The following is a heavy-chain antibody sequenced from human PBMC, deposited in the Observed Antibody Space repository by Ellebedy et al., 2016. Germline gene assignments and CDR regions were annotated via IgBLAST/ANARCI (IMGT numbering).Heavy chain of an antibody. CDR3: AGWGPSSNY. CDR1: GFTFRTFW. Sequence: GESLKISXAASGFTFRTFWMNWVRQAPGKGLEWVANINPDGTVDSYVDSVKGRFTVSRDNAKNSLFLQMSRLTVEDTAVYYCAGWGPSSNYWGQGILVTVSS. D-gene: IGHD3-16*01. CDR2: INPDGTVD. V-gene: IGHV3-7*01. J-gene: IGHJ4*02.